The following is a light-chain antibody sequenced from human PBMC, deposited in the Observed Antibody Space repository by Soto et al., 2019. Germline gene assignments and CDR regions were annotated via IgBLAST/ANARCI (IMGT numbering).Light chain of an antibody. CDR2: EVT. V-gene: IGLV2-14*01. J-gene: IGLJ2*01. Sequence: QSVLTQPASVSGSPGQSITISCTGTSSDVGGYNYVSWYQQHPGRAPKLIIYEVTNRPSGISNRFSASKSGSTATLTISGLQAEDEADYHCSSYTSSNTPIFGGGTKLTVL. CDR1: SSDVGGYNY. CDR3: SSYTSSNTPI.